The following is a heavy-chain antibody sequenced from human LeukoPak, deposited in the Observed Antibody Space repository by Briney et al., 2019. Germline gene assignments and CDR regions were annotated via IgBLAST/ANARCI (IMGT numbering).Heavy chain of an antibody. Sequence: RTSETLSLTCAVSGGSISSSNWWSWVRQPPEKGLEWIGEIYHSGSTNYNPSLKSRVTISVDKSKNQFSLKLSSVTAADTAVYYCARQTGSGLFILPGGQGTLVTVSS. D-gene: IGHD3/OR15-3a*01. J-gene: IGHJ4*02. CDR3: ARQTGSGLFILP. V-gene: IGHV4-4*02. CDR2: IYHSGST. CDR1: GGSISSSNW.